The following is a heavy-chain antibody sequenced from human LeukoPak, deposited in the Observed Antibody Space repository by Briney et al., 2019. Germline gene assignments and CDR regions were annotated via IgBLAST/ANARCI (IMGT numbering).Heavy chain of an antibody. CDR1: GGSVSSTNW. CDR3: AREGGFYRPLDY. CDR2: VHLDGRT. Sequence: SETLSLTCGVSGGSVSSTNWWTWIRRPPGKGLEWIGEVHLDGRTNFNPSLKSRLTMSVDLSENHVSLKLTSVTAADTAVYYCAREGGFYRPLDYSGQGTLVTVSS. D-gene: IGHD6-25*01. J-gene: IGHJ4*02. V-gene: IGHV4-4*02.